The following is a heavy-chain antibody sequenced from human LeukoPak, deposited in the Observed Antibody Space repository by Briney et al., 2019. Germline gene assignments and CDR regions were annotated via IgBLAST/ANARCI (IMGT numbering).Heavy chain of an antibody. Sequence: PSETLSLTCAVYGGSFRGYYWSWIRQPPGKGLEWIGEINHSGSTNYNPSLKSRVTISVDTSKNQFSLKLSSVTAADTAVYYCARGQVGAPKRYFDYWGQGTLVTVSS. J-gene: IGHJ4*02. CDR3: ARGQVGAPKRYFDY. V-gene: IGHV4-34*01. CDR1: GGSFRGYY. CDR2: INHSGST. D-gene: IGHD1-26*01.